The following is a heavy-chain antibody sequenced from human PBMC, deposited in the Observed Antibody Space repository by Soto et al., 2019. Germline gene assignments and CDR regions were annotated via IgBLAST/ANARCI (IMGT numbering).Heavy chain of an antibody. V-gene: IGHV3-21*01. CDR3: VRQQLVRGGDY. CDR2: ISSSSSYI. J-gene: IGHJ4*02. CDR1: GFTFSSYS. Sequence: EVQLVESGGGLVKPGGSLRLSCAASGFTFSSYSMNWVRQAPGKGLEWVSSISSSSSYIYYADSVKGRFTISRDNAKNSLDLQMNCLRAEDTAVYYCVRQQLVRGGDYWGQGTLVTVSS. D-gene: IGHD6-13*01.